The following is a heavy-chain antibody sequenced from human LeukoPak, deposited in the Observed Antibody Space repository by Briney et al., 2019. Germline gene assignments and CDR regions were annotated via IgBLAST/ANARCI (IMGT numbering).Heavy chain of an antibody. Sequence: GGSLRLSCAASGFTFSDYYMSWIRQAPGKGLEWVSYISSSGSYTNYADSVKGRFTIPRDNAKNSLYLQMNSLRAEDTAVYYCARDSYGKTDYWGLGTLVTVSS. CDR3: ARDSYGKTDY. V-gene: IGHV3-11*06. CDR1: GFTFSDYY. D-gene: IGHD5-18*01. J-gene: IGHJ4*02. CDR2: ISSSGSYT.